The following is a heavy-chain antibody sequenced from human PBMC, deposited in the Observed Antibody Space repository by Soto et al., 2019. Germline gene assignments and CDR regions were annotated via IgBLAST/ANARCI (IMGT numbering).Heavy chain of an antibody. V-gene: IGHV4-34*01. CDR2: INHSGST. CDR3: ARGIGVYDAVSWFDP. D-gene: IGHD4-17*01. Sequence: SETLSLTCAVYGGSFSGYYWSWIRQPPGKGLEWIGEINHSGSTNYNPSLKSRVTISVDTSKNQFSLKLSSVTAADTAVYYCARGIGVYDAVSWFDPWGQGTLVTVSS. CDR1: GGSFSGYY. J-gene: IGHJ5*02.